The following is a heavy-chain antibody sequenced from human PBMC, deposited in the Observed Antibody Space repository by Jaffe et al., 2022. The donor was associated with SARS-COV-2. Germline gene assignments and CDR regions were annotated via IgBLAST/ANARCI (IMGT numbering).Heavy chain of an antibody. CDR1: GFTFRTNI. D-gene: IGHD2-21*02. J-gene: IGHJ4*02. CDR3: GRTAYCGGDCYQPL. Sequence: EVQLVESGGGLVQPGGSLRLSCAASGFTFRTNIMNWVRQAPGKGLEWISYISSSSSTIYYADSVKGRFTISRDNAKNSLYLQMNSLRDEDTAVYYCGRTAYCGGDCYQPLWGQGTLVTVSS. CDR2: ISSSSSTI. V-gene: IGHV3-48*02.